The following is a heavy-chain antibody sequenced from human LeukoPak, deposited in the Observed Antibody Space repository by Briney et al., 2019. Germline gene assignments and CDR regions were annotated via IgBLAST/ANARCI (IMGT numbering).Heavy chain of an antibody. CDR1: GVSITSNY. CDR2: THHSGAT. CDR3: ARSSGHSYGDFDY. V-gene: IGHV4-59*01. Sequence: SETLSLTCSVSGVSITSNYWSWIRQPPGKGLEWLGYTHHSGATSYNPSLKSRSTMSLDTSNNQFSLRLSSVTAADTAVYYCARSSGHSYGDFDYWGQGTLVTVSS. D-gene: IGHD5-18*01. J-gene: IGHJ4*02.